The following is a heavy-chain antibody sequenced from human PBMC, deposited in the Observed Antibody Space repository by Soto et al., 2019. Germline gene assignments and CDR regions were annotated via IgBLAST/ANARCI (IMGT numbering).Heavy chain of an antibody. CDR3: ARARVGPEPSRYCTNGVCYYTPGPPDY. CDR1: GGSISSYY. V-gene: IGHV4-59*01. D-gene: IGHD2-8*01. Sequence: SETLSLTCTVSGGSISSYYWSWIRQPPGKGLEWIGYIYYSGSTNYNPSLKSRVTISVDTSMNQFSLKLSSVTAAAAAVYYCARARVGPEPSRYCTNGVCYYTPGPPDYWGQGTLVTVSS. J-gene: IGHJ4*02. CDR2: IYYSGST.